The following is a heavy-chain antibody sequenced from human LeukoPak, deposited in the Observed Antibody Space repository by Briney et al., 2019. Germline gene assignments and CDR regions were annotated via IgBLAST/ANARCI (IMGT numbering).Heavy chain of an antibody. Sequence: PGGSLRLSCAASGFTFSSYWMSWVRQAPGKGLEWVANIKQDGSEKYYVDSVKGRFTISRDNAKNSLYLQMNSLRAEDTAVYYCARVRPITMIFGGSLDYWGQGTLVTVSS. CDR2: IKQDGSEK. CDR1: GFTFSSYW. V-gene: IGHV3-7*01. J-gene: IGHJ4*02. CDR3: ARVRPITMIFGGSLDY. D-gene: IGHD3-22*01.